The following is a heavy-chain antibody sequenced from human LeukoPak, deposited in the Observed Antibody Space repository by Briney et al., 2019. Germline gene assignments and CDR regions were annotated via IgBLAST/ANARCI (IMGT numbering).Heavy chain of an antibody. V-gene: IGHV3-30*04. CDR2: ISYDGSNK. Sequence: GGSLRLSCVASGFTFSNYAMHWVRQAPGKGLEWVTVISYDGSNKYYVDSVKGRFTISRDNAKKSLYLQMDSLRAEDTAVYYCARDLYRIVVVPHYFDYWGQGTLVTVSS. CDR3: ARDLYRIVVVPHYFDY. CDR1: GFTFSNYA. J-gene: IGHJ4*02. D-gene: IGHD3-22*01.